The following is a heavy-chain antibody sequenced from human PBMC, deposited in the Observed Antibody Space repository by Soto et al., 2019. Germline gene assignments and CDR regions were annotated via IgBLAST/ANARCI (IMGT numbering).Heavy chain of an antibody. CDR3: ARHTPGTRCSRNY. CDR1: GCNFPIYL. D-gene: IGHD2-2*01. J-gene: IGHJ4*02. V-gene: IGHV5-10-1*01. Sequence: PGESLKLSCQGSGCNFPIYLISWVRQVPGKGLEWMWRIDPSDYYTNYSPSFQGSVTISADTSTSTAYLQWSSLQASDTAMYYCARHTPGTRCSRNYWGQGTLVTVSS. CDR2: IDPSDYYT.